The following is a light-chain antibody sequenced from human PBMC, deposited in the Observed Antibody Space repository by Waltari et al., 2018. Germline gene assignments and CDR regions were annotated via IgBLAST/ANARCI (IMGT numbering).Light chain of an antibody. J-gene: IGLJ2*01. CDR1: ALSKTY. CDR2: EDI. CDR3: YSSDSSSTTMV. V-gene: IGLV3-10*01. Sequence: SYELTQPPSVSVSPGQTARITCSGDALSKTYVYWYQQKSGQAPVMVVYEDIKRPSGIPGRFSGSSSGTVATLTISGAQVDDEGDYYCYSSDSSSTTMVFGGGTTLTVL.